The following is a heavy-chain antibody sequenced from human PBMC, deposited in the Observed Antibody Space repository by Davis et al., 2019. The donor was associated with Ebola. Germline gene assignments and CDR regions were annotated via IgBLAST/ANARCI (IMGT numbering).Heavy chain of an antibody. V-gene: IGHV4-59*01. D-gene: IGHD3-22*01. CDR2: IQHSGNT. CDR1: NGSISASY. J-gene: IGHJ4*02. CDR3: ARLRDSSGYSINYFDY. Sequence: MPSETLSLTCTVSNGSISASYWSWIRQPPGRGPEWIGYIQHSGNTHYNPSLASRVTISIHTSKNEFSLKLTSVTAADTAVYYCARLRDSSGYSINYFDYWGQGTLVTVSS.